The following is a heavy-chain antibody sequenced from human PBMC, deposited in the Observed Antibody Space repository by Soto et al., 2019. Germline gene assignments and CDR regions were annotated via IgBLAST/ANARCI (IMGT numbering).Heavy chain of an antibody. D-gene: IGHD3-10*02. CDR2: IFYSGST. Sequence: QVQLQESGPGLVKPSETLSLTCTVSGGSISSYYWSWIRQPPGKGLEWIGFIFYSGSTSYNPSLKSRVTISIDTSXYRFSLKLNSVTAADTAVXYCASMIGDPVLSFDSWGQGTLVAVSS. V-gene: IGHV4-59*01. CDR1: GGSISSYY. J-gene: IGHJ5*01. CDR3: ASMIGDPVLSFDS.